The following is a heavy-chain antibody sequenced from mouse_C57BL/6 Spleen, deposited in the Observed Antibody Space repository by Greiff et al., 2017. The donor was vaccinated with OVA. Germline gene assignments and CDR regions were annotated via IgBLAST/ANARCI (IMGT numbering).Heavy chain of an antibody. CDR2: ISGGGGNT. J-gene: IGHJ4*01. Sequence: EVQLVESGGGLVKPGGSLKLSCAASGFTFSSYTMSWVRQTPEKRLEWVATISGGGGNTYYPDSVKGRFTISRDNAKNTLYLQMSSLRSEDTALYYCAIYDDYAMDYWGQGTSVTVSS. V-gene: IGHV5-9*01. CDR1: GFTFSSYT. CDR3: AIYDDYAMDY. D-gene: IGHD2-12*01.